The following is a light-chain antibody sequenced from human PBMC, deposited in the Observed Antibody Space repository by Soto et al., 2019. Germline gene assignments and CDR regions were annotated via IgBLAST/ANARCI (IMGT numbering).Light chain of an antibody. J-gene: IGKJ2*01. CDR3: QQYNSYPYT. CDR2: QAS. V-gene: IGKV1-5*03. Sequence: DIQMTQSPSTLSASVGDRVTITCRASQSISPWLAWSQQKPGKAPKVLIYQASSLESGVPSRFSGTGSATEFTLTISSLQPDDFATYYCQQYNSYPYTFGQGTKADIK. CDR1: QSISPW.